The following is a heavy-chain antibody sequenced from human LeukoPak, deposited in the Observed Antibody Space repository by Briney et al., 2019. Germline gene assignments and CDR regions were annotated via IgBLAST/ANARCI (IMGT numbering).Heavy chain of an antibody. V-gene: IGHV4-59*11. J-gene: IGHJ6*03. CDR1: NGSISSHY. CDR3: ARNERRAQKDTYYAYFYYMDV. D-gene: IGHD6-25*01. Sequence: SETLSLTCTVSNGSISSHYWSWIHQPPGKGLEWIGLIYSSGYTNYNPSLKSRVTISVDRSRNQFSLKLSSATAADTAVYYCARNERRAQKDTYYAYFYYMDVWGKGSTVTVSS. CDR2: IYSSGYT.